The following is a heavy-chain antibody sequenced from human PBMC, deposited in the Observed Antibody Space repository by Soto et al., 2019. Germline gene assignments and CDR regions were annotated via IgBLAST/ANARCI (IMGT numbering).Heavy chain of an antibody. V-gene: IGHV4-34*02. CDR1: VGSFSGYY. Sequence: QVQPEQWGVGLLKPSETLSLTCAVYVGSFSGYYWPWIRQAPGKGLEWIGEVNHCGGTNYNSSLKSRVTISVDTSKNQFSLILYSVTAADTAVYYCARDRQYYQFWSGCQNEGPCAMDVWGQGTTVTVSS. CDR3: ARDRQYYQFWSGCQNEGPCAMDV. CDR2: VNHCGGT. D-gene: IGHD3-3*02. J-gene: IGHJ6*02.